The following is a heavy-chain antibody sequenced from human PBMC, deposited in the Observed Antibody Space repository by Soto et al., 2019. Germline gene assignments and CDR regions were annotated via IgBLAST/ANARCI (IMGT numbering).Heavy chain of an antibody. J-gene: IGHJ5*02. CDR2: TYYRSKWYN. V-gene: IGHV6-1*01. CDR3: VRVPEYYGSGSYYYWFDP. Sequence: PSQTLSLTCAISGDSVSGNSAAWNWIRQSPSRGLEWLGRTYYRSKWYNDYAISVKSRITINPDTSKNQFSLQLNSVTPEDTAVYYCVRVPEYYGSGSYYYWFDPWGQGTLVTVSS. D-gene: IGHD3-10*01. CDR1: GDSVSGNSAA.